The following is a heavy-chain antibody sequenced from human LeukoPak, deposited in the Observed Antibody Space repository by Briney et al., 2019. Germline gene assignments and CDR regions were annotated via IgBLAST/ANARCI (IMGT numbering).Heavy chain of an antibody. D-gene: IGHD2-2*01. J-gene: IGHJ4*02. V-gene: IGHV3-23*01. CDR3: AKDACSTSCYWSDY. CDR2: INGGGADT. Sequence: PGGSLRLSCAASAFTVSSYAMSWVRQAPGKGLKWDSVINGGGADTYYADSVKGRFTISRDNSKNTLYLQMNSLRAEDTALYYCAKDACSTSCYWSDYWGRGTLVTVSS. CDR1: AFTVSSYA.